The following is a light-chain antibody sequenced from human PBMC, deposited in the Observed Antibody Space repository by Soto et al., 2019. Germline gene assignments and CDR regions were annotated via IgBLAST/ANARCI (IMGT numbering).Light chain of an antibody. Sequence: EIVMTQSPATLSVSPGERATLSCRASQSVSSNLAWYQQKPGQAPRLLSYGASTRATGIPARFSGSGSGTEFTLTTSSLQSEDFATYYCQQSYGDSPITFGQGTRLEIK. V-gene: IGKV3-15*01. CDR3: QQSYGDSPIT. J-gene: IGKJ5*01. CDR2: GAS. CDR1: QSVSSN.